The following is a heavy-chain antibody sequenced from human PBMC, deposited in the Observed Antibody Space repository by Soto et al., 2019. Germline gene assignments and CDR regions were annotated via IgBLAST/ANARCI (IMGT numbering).Heavy chain of an antibody. J-gene: IGHJ5*02. Sequence: LRLSCASSGFTFSDYYMSWIRQAPGKGLEWVSYISSSGSTIYYADSVKGRFTISRDNAKNSLYLQMNSLRAEDTAVYYCAIEGRSGLGELDPWGQGTLVTVSS. CDR2: ISSSGSTI. CDR3: AIEGRSGLGELDP. CDR1: GFTFSDYY. V-gene: IGHV3-11*01.